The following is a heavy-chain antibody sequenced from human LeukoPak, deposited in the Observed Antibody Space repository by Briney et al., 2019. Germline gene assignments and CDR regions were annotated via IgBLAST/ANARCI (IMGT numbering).Heavy chain of an antibody. CDR2: ISAYNGNT. J-gene: IGHJ3*02. CDR1: GYTFTSYG. CDR3: AREAPVAAGSDAFDI. V-gene: IGHV1-18*01. D-gene: IGHD6-19*01. Sequence: GASVKVSCKASGYTFTSYGISWGRQAPGQGLEWMGWISAYNGNTNYAQKLQGRVTMTTDTSTNTAYMEVRSLRSDDTAVYYCAREAPVAAGSDAFDIWGQGTMVTVSS.